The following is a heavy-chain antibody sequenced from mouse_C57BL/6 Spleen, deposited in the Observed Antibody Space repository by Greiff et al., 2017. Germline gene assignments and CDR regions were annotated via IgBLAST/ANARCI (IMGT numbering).Heavy chain of an antibody. CDR1: GYAFSSSW. J-gene: IGHJ2*01. D-gene: IGHD2-13*01. CDR3: ARDPTNYFDY. CDR2: IYPGDGDT. Sequence: QVQLQQSGPELVKPGASVKISCTASGYAFSSSWMNWVKQRPGKGLEWIGRIYPGDGDTNYNGKFKGKATLTADKSSSTAYMQLSSLTSEDSAVYFCARDPTNYFDYWGQGTTLTVSS. V-gene: IGHV1-82*01.